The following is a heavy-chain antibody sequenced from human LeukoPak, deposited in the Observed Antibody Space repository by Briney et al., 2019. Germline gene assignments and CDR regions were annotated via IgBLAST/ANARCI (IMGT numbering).Heavy chain of an antibody. CDR3: AKHGEPLNMARGDYCDY. J-gene: IGHJ4*02. Sequence: GVSLRLSCAASGFTFHNYDMTRLRQAPGKGLEWVSGISGSGGSTYYADSVKGRFTISRDNSKNTLYLQMNSLRAEDTAVYYCAKHGEPLNMARGDYCDYWGQGTLVTVSS. D-gene: IGHD3-10*01. CDR2: ISGSGGST. V-gene: IGHV3-23*01. CDR1: GFTFHNYD.